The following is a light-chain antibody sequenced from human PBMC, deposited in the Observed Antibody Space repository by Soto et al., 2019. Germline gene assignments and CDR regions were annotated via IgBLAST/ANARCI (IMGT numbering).Light chain of an antibody. CDR3: QQYSNWPPWT. V-gene: IGKV3-15*01. Sequence: EIVMTQSPATLSVSPGERATLSCRASQSLGNNLAWYQQRPGQAPRLLIYAASTRAPGISGRFSGSGSGTEFTLTIRSLQSEDFAVYYCQQYSNWPPWTFGQGTTGDIK. CDR2: AAS. J-gene: IGKJ1*01. CDR1: QSLGNN.